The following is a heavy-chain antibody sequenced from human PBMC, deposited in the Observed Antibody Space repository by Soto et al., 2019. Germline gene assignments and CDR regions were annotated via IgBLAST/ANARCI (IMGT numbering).Heavy chain of an antibody. V-gene: IGHV5-10-1*01. D-gene: IGHD3-22*01. CDR2: IDPSDSQT. CDR3: ARQIYDSDTGPNFQYYFDS. J-gene: IGHJ4*02. Sequence: GESLKISCKGSGYSFAGYWITWVRQKPGKGLEWMGRIDPSDSQTYYSPSFRGHVTISATKSITAVFLQWSSLRASDTAMYYCARQIYDSDTGPNFQYYFDSWGQGTPVTVSS. CDR1: GYSFAGYW.